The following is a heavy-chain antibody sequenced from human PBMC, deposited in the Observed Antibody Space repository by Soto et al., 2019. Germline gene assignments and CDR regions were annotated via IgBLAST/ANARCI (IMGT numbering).Heavy chain of an antibody. J-gene: IGHJ4*02. CDR2: ISGSGGST. D-gene: IGHD3-10*01. Sequence: GGSLRLSCAASGFTFSSYAMSWVRQAPGKGLKWVSAISGSGGSTYYADSVKGRFTISRDNSKNTLYLQMNSLRAEDTAVYYCAKERAMVRGVIIYGGPFDYWGQGTLVTVPS. V-gene: IGHV3-23*01. CDR3: AKERAMVRGVIIYGGPFDY. CDR1: GFTFSSYA.